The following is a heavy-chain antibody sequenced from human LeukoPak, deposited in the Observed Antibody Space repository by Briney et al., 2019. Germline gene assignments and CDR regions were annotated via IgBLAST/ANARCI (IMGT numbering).Heavy chain of an antibody. J-gene: IGHJ4*02. CDR2: IYYSGST. V-gene: IGHV4-39*07. D-gene: IGHD1-26*01. Sequence: SETLSLTCTVSGGSISSSSYYWGWIRQPPGKGLEWIGSIYYSGSTYYNPSLKSRVTISVDTSKNQFSLKLSSVTAADTAVYYCARTVRRVGATRPFHSGERFDYWGQGTLVTVSS. CDR1: GGSISSSSYY. CDR3: ARTVRRVGATRPFHSGERFDY.